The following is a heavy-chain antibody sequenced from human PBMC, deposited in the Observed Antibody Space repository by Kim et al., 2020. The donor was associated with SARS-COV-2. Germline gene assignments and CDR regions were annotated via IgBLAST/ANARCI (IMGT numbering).Heavy chain of an antibody. D-gene: IGHD6-19*01. CDR3: ARVRSSGWYWFDP. Sequence: YNPTLKRRVTMSGAASKNHCSLKLSSVTAADTAGYYCARVRSSGWYWFDPWGQGTLVTVSS. V-gene: IGHV4-4*07. J-gene: IGHJ5*02.